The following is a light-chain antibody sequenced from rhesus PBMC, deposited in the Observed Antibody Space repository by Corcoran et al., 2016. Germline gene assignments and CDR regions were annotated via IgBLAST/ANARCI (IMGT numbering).Light chain of an antibody. V-gene: IGKV1-22*01. Sequence: DIQMTQSPSSLSASVGDKVTITCRASQGISSWLAWYQQTPGKAPKLLIYKVSSLQSGVPSRFSGSESRKDCTHTIRSMQQEDFATYYCIQYSSSPWTFGQGTKVQIK. J-gene: IGKJ1*01. CDR2: KVS. CDR1: QGISSW. CDR3: IQYSSSPWT.